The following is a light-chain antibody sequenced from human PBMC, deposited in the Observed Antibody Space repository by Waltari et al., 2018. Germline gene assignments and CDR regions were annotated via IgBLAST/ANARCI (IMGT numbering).Light chain of an antibody. CDR2: DDT. CDR1: ELPRKY. J-gene: IGLJ1*01. CDR3: DSSDSTGLRV. Sequence: SYELTQSPSVSVSPGQTARITCSGHELPRKYAYWFQQKSGQAPRLVIYDDTKRPSGIRERFSGSSSGTVDTLTISGAQVDDEADYYCDSSDSTGLRVFGGGTTVVVL. V-gene: IGLV3-10*01.